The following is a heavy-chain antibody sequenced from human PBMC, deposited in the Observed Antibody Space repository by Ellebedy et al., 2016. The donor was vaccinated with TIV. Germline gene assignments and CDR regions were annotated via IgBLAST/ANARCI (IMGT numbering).Heavy chain of an antibody. Sequence: SETLSLXCAVYGGSFSGYYWSWIRQPPGKGLEWIGEINHSGSTNYNPSLKSRVTISVDTSKNQFSLKLSSVTAADTAVYYCARQFPVRVGGHNDYWGQGTLVTVSS. V-gene: IGHV4-34*01. J-gene: IGHJ4*02. D-gene: IGHD1-1*01. CDR1: GGSFSGYY. CDR3: ARQFPVRVGGHNDY. CDR2: INHSGST.